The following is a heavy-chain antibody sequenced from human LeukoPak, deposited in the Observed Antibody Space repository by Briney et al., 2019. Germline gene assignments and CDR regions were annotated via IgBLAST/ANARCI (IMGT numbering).Heavy chain of an antibody. D-gene: IGHD5-24*01. CDR3: ARLSRDGYDSDAFDI. J-gene: IGHJ3*02. Sequence: SETLSLTCTVSGGSISSSSYYWGWIRQPPGKGLEWIGSIYYSGSTYYNPSLKSRVTISVDTSKNQFSLKLSSVTAADTAVCYCARLSRDGYDSDAFDIWGQGTMVTVSS. CDR1: GGSISSSSYY. V-gene: IGHV4-39*01. CDR2: IYYSGST.